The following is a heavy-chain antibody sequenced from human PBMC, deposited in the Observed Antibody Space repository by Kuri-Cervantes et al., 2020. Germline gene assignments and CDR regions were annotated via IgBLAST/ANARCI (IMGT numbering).Heavy chain of an antibody. CDR1: GFTFSNSD. CDR3: ASLGTLPFPNYYYYYGMDV. V-gene: IGHV3-19*01. D-gene: IGHD7-27*01. CDR2: VSWNSSRT. J-gene: IGHJ6*02. Sequence: LSLTCAASGFTFSNSDMNWVRQAPGKGLEWVSGVSWNSSRTHYADSVKGRFIISRDNSRNFLYQQMNSLRAEDTAVYYCASLGTLPFPNYYYYYGMDVWGQGTTVTISS.